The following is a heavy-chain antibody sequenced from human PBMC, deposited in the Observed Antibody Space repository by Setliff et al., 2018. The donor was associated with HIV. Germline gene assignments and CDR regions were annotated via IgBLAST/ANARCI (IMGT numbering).Heavy chain of an antibody. CDR1: GDSISSGNYY. V-gene: IGHV4-61*02. D-gene: IGHD3-9*01. CDR2: IYSTGST. J-gene: IGHJ2*01. Sequence: LSLTCTFSGDSISSGNYYWSWIRQPAGKGLEWIGRIYSTGSTNYNPSLKSRVTISSDTSKNPFSLKLTTVTAADAAVYYCTRDTGYILSGYRPHWYFDLWGRGTLVTVSS. CDR3: TRDTGYILSGYRPHWYFDL.